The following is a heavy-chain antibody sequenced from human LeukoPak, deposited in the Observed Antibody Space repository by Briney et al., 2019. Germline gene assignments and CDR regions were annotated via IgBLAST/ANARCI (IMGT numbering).Heavy chain of an antibody. Sequence: PGGSLRLSCAASGFTFSSYSMNWVRQAPGKGLEWVSSISTSSSYIYYADSVKGRFTISRDNAKNSLYLQMNRLRAEDTAVYYCARGRAVVAASDSWFDPWGQGTLVTVSS. V-gene: IGHV3-21*01. CDR3: ARGRAVVAASDSWFDP. J-gene: IGHJ5*02. CDR1: GFTFSSYS. D-gene: IGHD2-15*01. CDR2: ISTSSSYI.